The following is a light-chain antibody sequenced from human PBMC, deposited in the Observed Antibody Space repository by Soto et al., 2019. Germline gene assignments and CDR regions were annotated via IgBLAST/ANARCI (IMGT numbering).Light chain of an antibody. CDR3: HDHGSSPLT. Sequence: DIVLTQSPGTVSLSPGERATLSCRASATISSDSLACYQQKGGQPPRLLIHVASSRATGIPDRFSVCGSGTDFTLTISRLEPEDFAVYYCHDHGSSPLTLGQGTKV. J-gene: IGKJ1*01. V-gene: IGKV3-20*01. CDR2: VAS. CDR1: ATISSDS.